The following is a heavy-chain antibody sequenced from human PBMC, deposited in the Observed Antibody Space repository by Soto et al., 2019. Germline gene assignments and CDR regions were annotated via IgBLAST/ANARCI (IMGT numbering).Heavy chain of an antibody. D-gene: IGHD3-22*01. J-gene: IGHJ4*02. CDR1: GFTFSDYY. Sequence: LRLSCAASGFTFSDYYMSWIRQAPGKGLEWVSYIGSSDNIIYYADSVKGRFTISRDNAKNSLYLQMNSLRAEDTAVYYCARDLGYYESSGYFDYWGQGTLVT. CDR2: IGSSDNII. V-gene: IGHV3-11*01. CDR3: ARDLGYYESSGYFDY.